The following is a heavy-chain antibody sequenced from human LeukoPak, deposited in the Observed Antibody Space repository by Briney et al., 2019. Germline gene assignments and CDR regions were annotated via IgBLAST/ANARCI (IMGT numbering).Heavy chain of an antibody. Sequence: ASVKVSCKASGGTFSSYAISWVRQAPAQGLEWMGGIIPIFGTANYAQKFQGRVTITTDESTSTAYRELSSLRSEETAVYYCARVSPWGCSSTSCYFDYWGQGTLVTVSS. CDR3: ARVSPWGCSSTSCYFDY. V-gene: IGHV1-69*05. CDR2: IIPIFGTA. CDR1: GGTFSSYA. D-gene: IGHD2-2*01. J-gene: IGHJ4*02.